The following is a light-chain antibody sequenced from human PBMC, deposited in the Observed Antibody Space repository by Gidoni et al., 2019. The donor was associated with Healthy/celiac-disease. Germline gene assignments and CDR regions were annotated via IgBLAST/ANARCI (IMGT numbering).Light chain of an antibody. V-gene: IGLV3-19*01. CDR3: NSRDSSGNHHVV. J-gene: IGLJ2*01. Sequence: SSELTQDPAVSVALGKTVRITCQGDSLRSYYASWYQQKPGQAPVLVIYGKNNRHSGIPDRFSGSSSGNTASLTITGAQAEDEADYYCNSRDSSGNHHVVFGGGTKLTVL. CDR2: GKN. CDR1: SLRSYY.